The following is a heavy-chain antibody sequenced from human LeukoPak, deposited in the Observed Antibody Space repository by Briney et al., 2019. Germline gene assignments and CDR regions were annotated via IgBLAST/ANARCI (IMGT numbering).Heavy chain of an antibody. CDR1: GFTFSTYA. D-gene: IGHD2-2*01. J-gene: IGHJ4*02. Sequence: GGSLRLSCAASGFTFSTYAMSWVRQAPGQGLEWVSSINGDGGSTYYAESVKGRFTVSRDNSKNTLYLQMDSLRVEDTAVYYCAKRPDCSTTNCFRFEYWGQGTLVTVPS. CDR2: INGDGGST. CDR3: AKRPDCSTTNCFRFEY. V-gene: IGHV3-23*01.